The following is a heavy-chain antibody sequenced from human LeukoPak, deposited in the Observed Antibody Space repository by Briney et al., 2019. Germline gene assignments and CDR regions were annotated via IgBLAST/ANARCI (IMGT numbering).Heavy chain of an antibody. D-gene: IGHD3-22*01. CDR1: GFTFSNAW. CDR2: IKSKTDGGTT. CDR3: TTLVEYYYDSGGYPSDY. V-gene: IGHV3-15*01. J-gene: IGHJ4*02. Sequence: GGSLRLSCAASGFTFSNAWMSWVRQAPGKGLEWVGRIKSKTDGGTTDYAAPVKGRFTISRDDSKNTLYLQMNGLKTEDTAVYYCTTLVEYYYDSGGYPSDYWGQGTLVTVSS.